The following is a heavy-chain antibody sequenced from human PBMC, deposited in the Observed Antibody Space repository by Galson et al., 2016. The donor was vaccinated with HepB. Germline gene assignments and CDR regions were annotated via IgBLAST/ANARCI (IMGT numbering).Heavy chain of an antibody. V-gene: IGHV3-30*03. CDR2: ISYDGSHK. D-gene: IGHD3-10*01. CDR3: ARINMIRGVIDY. CDR1: GFTFSTYG. Sequence: SLRLSCAASGFTFSTYGMHWVRQAPGKALEWVAVISYDGSHKYYADSVKGRFTVSRDNSKNTLYLQMNSLRAEDTAVYYCARINMIRGVIDYWGQGTLVTVSS. J-gene: IGHJ4*02.